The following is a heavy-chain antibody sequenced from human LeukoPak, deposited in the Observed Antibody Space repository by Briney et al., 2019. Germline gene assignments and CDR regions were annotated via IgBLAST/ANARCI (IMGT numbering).Heavy chain of an antibody. CDR1: GYTFTGYY. CDR2: INPNSGGT. D-gene: IGHD3-22*01. CDR3: AREFSGVDTSGYYVFDY. V-gene: IGHV1-2*02. Sequence: GASVKVSCKASGYTFTGYYMHWVRQAPGQGLEWMGWINPNSGGTNYAQKFQGRVTMTRDTSISTAYMELSRLRSDDTAVYYCAREFSGVDTSGYYVFDYWGQGALVTVSS. J-gene: IGHJ4*02.